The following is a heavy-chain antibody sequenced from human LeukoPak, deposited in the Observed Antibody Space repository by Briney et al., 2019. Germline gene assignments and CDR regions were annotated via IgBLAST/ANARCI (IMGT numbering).Heavy chain of an antibody. D-gene: IGHD1-26*01. V-gene: IGHV5-51*01. Sequence: GVSLKISCKGSGYSFINYGIGWVRQMPGKGLEWMGIIYPGDSDTRYSPSFEGQVTISTDKSISTAYLQWSSLKASDTAMYYCARRGVWEPYHFDYWGQGTLVTVSS. CDR3: ARRGVWEPYHFDY. CDR2: IYPGDSDT. J-gene: IGHJ4*02. CDR1: GYSFINYG.